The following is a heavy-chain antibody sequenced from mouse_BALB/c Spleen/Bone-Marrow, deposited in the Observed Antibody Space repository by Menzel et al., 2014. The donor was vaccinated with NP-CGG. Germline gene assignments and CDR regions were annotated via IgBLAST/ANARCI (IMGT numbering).Heavy chain of an antibody. V-gene: IGHV9-4*02. CDR1: GYAFTTTG. CDR3: AIRYDIMDY. J-gene: IGHJ4*01. Sequence: QIQLVQSGPELKKPGETVRISCKTSGYAFTTTGMQWVQKMPGKGLKWIGWINTHSGVPKYAEDFKGRFAFSLDTSASTADLQISSLKNEDTATYFCAIRYDIMDYWGQGTSVTVSS. CDR2: INTHSGVP. D-gene: IGHD2-14*01.